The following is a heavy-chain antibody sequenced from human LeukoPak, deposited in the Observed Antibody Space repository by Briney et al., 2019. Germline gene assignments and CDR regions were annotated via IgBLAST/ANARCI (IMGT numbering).Heavy chain of an antibody. V-gene: IGHV3-30*02. D-gene: IGHD5-12*01. CDR1: GFTFSRYW. CDR3: GSGYNWFDP. J-gene: IGHJ5*02. CDR2: IRYDGSNK. Sequence: GGSLRLSCAASGFTFSRYWMSWVRQAPGKGLEWVAFIRYDGSNKYYADSVKGRFTISRDNSKNTLYLQMNSLRAEDTAVYYCGSGYNWFDPWGQGTLVTVSS.